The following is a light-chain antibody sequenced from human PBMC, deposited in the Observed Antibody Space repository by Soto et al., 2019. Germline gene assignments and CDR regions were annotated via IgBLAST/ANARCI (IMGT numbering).Light chain of an antibody. CDR1: SGLSSYA. Sequence: QPVLTQSPSASASLGASVKLTCTLSSGLSSYAIAWHQQQPEKGPRYLMKVNSDGSHNKGDGIPDRFSGSSSGAERYLTISRLQSEDEADYYCQTWGTGINWVFGGGTKVTVL. V-gene: IGLV4-69*01. J-gene: IGLJ3*02. CDR2: VNSDGSH. CDR3: QTWGTGINWV.